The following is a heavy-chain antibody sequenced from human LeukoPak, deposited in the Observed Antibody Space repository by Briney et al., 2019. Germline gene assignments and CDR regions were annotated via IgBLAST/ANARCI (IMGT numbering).Heavy chain of an antibody. D-gene: IGHD4-17*01. CDR3: ATVKYDYGDPVGWFDP. CDR1: GFPFSASA. Sequence: QPGGSLRLSRAASGFPFSASAMTWVRQAPGKGLEWVSHILSTGTTYYADSVRGRFTISRDNSKNTLYLLMTSLRADDTAVYYCATVKYDYGDPVGWFDPWGQGTLVTVSS. CDR2: ILSTGTT. J-gene: IGHJ5*02. V-gene: IGHV3-23*01.